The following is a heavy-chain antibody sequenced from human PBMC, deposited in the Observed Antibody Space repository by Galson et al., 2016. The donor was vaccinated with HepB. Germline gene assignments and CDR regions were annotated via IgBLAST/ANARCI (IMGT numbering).Heavy chain of an antibody. CDR1: GFSLTTRGVG. J-gene: IGHJ6*02. CDR3: TQRGGGDSQTYHYGLDV. Sequence: PALVKPTQTLTLTCTFPGFSLTTRGVGVGWIRQPPGKAPEWLALIYWDDDKRYSPSLKSRLTITKDTSKNHVVLTMTNMDPVDTATYYCTQRGGGDSQTYHYGLDVWGQGTPVTVSS. V-gene: IGHV2-5*02. CDR2: IYWDDDK. D-gene: IGHD4-17*01.